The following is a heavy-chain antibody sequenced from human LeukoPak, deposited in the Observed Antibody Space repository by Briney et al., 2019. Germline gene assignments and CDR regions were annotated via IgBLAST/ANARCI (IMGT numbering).Heavy chain of an antibody. CDR3: ARYSYDRKGFDI. V-gene: IGHV1-2*02. J-gene: IGHJ3*02. CDR2: INPNSGGT. D-gene: IGHD3-22*01. Sequence: ASVKVSCKASGYTFTGYYMHWVRQAPGQGLEWMGWINPNSGGTDYAQKFQGRVTMTRDTSISTAYMELSRLRSEDTAVYYCARYSYDRKGFDIWGQGTMVTVSS. CDR1: GYTFTGYY.